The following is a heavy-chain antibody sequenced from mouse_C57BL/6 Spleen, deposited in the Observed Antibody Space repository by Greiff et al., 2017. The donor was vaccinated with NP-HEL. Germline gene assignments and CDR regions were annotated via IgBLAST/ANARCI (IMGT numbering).Heavy chain of an antibody. CDR2: IYPGDGDT. Sequence: QVQLQQSGPELVKPGASVKISCKASGYAFSSSWMNWVKQRPGKGLEWIGRIYPGDGDTNYNGKFKGKATLTADKSSSTAYMQLSSLTSEDSAVYFCAREGGYYRYFDYWGQGTTLTVSS. CDR1: GYAFSSSW. J-gene: IGHJ2*01. D-gene: IGHD2-14*01. CDR3: AREGGYYRYFDY. V-gene: IGHV1-82*01.